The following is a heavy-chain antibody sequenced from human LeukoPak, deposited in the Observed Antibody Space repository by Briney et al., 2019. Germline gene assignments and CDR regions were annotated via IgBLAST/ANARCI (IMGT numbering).Heavy chain of an antibody. CDR2: IIPLFGTT. D-gene: IGHD1-26*01. V-gene: IGHV1-69*05. CDR1: GGSFSRHA. J-gene: IGHJ4*02. CDR3: ARGVIVAATHFDN. Sequence: GASVKVSCKASGGSFSRHALSSVRQAPGQGLVWMGEIIPLFGTTHYAQKFQGRVTITTDESTSTGYVELSSLRSEDTAVYYCARGVIVAATHFDNWGQGTLVTVSS.